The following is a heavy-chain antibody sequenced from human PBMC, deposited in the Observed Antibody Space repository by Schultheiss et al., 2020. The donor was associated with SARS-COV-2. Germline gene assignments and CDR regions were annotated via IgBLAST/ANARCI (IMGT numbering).Heavy chain of an antibody. Sequence: GSLRLSCAVYGGSFSGYYWSWIRQPPGKGLEWIGEINHSGSTNYNPSLKSRVTITVDTSKNQFSLKLSSVTAADTAVYYGAGTLYSSGWYDIDYWGQGTLVTVSS. D-gene: IGHD6-19*01. CDR2: INHSGST. J-gene: IGHJ4*02. CDR1: GGSFSGYY. V-gene: IGHV4-34*01. CDR3: AGTLYSSGWYDIDY.